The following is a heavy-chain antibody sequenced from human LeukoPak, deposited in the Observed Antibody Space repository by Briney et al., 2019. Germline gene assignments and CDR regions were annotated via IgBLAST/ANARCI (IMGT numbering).Heavy chain of an antibody. D-gene: IGHD2-2*01. CDR2: IIPIFGTA. J-gene: IGHJ5*02. Sequence: ASVKVSCKASGGTFSSYAISWVRQAPGQGLEWMGGIIPIFGTANYAQKFQGRVTITTDESTSTAYMELSSLRSEDTAVYYCASVGCSSTSCYRDNWFDPWGQGTLVIVSS. CDR3: ASVGCSSTSCYRDNWFDP. V-gene: IGHV1-69*05. CDR1: GGTFSSYA.